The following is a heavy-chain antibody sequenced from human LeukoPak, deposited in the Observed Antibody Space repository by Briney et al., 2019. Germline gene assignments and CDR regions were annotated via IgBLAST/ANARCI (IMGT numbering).Heavy chain of an antibody. CDR3: AGVDAAMPDAFDI. D-gene: IGHD5-18*01. V-gene: IGHV3-30*04. J-gene: IGHJ3*02. CDR1: GFTFSSYA. Sequence: PGGSLRLSCAASGFTFSSYAMHWVRQAPGKGLEGVAAISCDGSNKYSADSVKGRFTISRDNSKNTLYLQMNSLRADDTAVYYCAGVDAAMPDAFDIWGQGTTVTVSS. CDR2: ISCDGSNK.